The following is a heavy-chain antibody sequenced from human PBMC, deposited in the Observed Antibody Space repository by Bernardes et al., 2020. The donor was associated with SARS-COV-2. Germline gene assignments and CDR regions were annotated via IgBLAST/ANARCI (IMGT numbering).Heavy chain of an antibody. Sequence: GGPLRLSCVASGFNFKNYGMHWVRQAPGKGLEWVAFISYEGSRKYYRDSLKGRFTISRDFSKNTLYLQMNSLRAEDTAVYYCARESIVWSNAFDYWGQGTLVTVSS. V-gene: IGHV3-33*05. J-gene: IGHJ4*02. CDR1: GFNFKNYG. D-gene: IGHD3-22*01. CDR3: ARESIVWSNAFDY. CDR2: ISYEGSRK.